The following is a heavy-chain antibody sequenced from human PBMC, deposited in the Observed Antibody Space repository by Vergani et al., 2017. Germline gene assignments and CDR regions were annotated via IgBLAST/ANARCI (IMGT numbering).Heavy chain of an antibody. CDR3: ARLGLTASRREAPVFDY. J-gene: IGHJ4*02. Sequence: EVQLLQSGGGVIQPGGSVRLSCAASGFTFSACPMTWVRQAPGKGLEWVSSISSSSSYIHYSDSLKGRFTISRDNAKNSLYLQMNSLRAEDTAVYFCARLGLTASRREAPVFDYWGQGTLVTVSS. CDR1: GFTFSACP. V-gene: IGHV3-21*01. D-gene: IGHD6-13*01. CDR2: ISSSSSYI.